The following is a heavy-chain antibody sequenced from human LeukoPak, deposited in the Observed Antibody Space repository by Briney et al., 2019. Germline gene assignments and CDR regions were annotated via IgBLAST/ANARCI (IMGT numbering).Heavy chain of an antibody. V-gene: IGHV3-23*01. CDR2: ITRSVGIT. Sequence: PGGSLRLSCAASGITFSTYAMSWVRQPPGKGLEWVSSITRSVGITYYADSVKGRFTISRDNSKNTVHLQMNSLRAEDTALYYCAKRTKSGWSTDAFDIWGQGTKVTVSS. CDR3: AKRTKSGWSTDAFDI. D-gene: IGHD6-19*01. J-gene: IGHJ3*02. CDR1: GITFSTYA.